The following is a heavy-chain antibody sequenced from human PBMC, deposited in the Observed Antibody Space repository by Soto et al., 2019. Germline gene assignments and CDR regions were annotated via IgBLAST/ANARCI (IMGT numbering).Heavy chain of an antibody. CDR2: ITTRGGRT. Sequence: LRLSCAASGFSFSSYAMSWVRQAPSQGLEWVSSITTRGGRTYYADSVRGRFTISRDNFANALYLEMNSLRAEDTAIYYCAKEYYYDPSGPYSDLYFDSWGQGTLVTVSS. CDR3: AKEYYYDPSGPYSDLYFDS. J-gene: IGHJ4*02. D-gene: IGHD3-22*01. CDR1: GFSFSSYA. V-gene: IGHV3-23*01.